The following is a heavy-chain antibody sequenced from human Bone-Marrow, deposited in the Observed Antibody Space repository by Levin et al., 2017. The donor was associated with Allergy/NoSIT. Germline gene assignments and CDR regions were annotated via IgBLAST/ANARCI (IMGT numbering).Heavy chain of an antibody. D-gene: IGHD3-3*01. CDR3: ARVNGDFSSGDSRIFRESNVGAGFDY. Sequence: SETLSLSCAVYGGPVSGYYWTWIRQSPGKGLEWIGEINHSGVTIYNPSLKSRVTISVDTSKNQFSLKLGSVTAADTAVYYCARVNGDFSSGDSRIFRESNVGAGFDYWGQGILVTVSS. J-gene: IGHJ4*02. CDR2: INHSGVT. V-gene: IGHV4-34*01. CDR1: GGPVSGYY.